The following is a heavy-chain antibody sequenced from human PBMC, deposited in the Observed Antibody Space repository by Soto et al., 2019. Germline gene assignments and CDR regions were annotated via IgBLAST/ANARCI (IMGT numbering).Heavy chain of an antibody. D-gene: IGHD1-7*01. V-gene: IGHV4-28*01. J-gene: IGHJ3*02. CDR1: GYSISSSNW. Sequence: QVQLQESGPGLVKPSDTLSLTCAVSGYSISSSNWWGWVRQPPGKGLEWIGYIYYSGSTYYNPSLKSRVTMSVDKSKNQYSLKLSSVTAVNTAVYYCERIRYNWNYEYAFDIWGQGTMVTVSS. CDR3: ERIRYNWNYEYAFDI. CDR2: IYYSGST.